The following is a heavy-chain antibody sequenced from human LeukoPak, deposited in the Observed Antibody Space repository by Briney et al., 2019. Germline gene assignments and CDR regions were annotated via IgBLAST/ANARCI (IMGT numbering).Heavy chain of an antibody. V-gene: IGHV4-31*03. D-gene: IGHD4-17*01. CDR3: ARGTTVTPYHY. CDR1: GGSISSGGYY. J-gene: IGHJ4*02. CDR2: IYYSGST. Sequence: SETLSLTCTVSGGSISSGGYYWSWIRQHPGKGLEWIGYIYYSGSTYYNPSLKSRVTISVDTSKNQFSLKLSSVTAADTAVYYCARGTTVTPYHYWGQGTLVTVSS.